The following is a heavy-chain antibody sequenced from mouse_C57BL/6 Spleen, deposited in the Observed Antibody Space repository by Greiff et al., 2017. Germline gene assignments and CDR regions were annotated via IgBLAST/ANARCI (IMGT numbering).Heavy chain of an antibody. Sequence: LVESGAELVRPGASVTLSCKASGYTFTDYEMHWVKQTPVHGLEWIGAIDPETGGTAYNQKFKGKAILTADKSSSTAYMELRSLTSEDSAVYYCTRNWDVEDYWGQGTTLTVSS. J-gene: IGHJ2*01. V-gene: IGHV1-15*01. CDR3: TRNWDVEDY. CDR2: IDPETGGT. CDR1: GYTFTDYE. D-gene: IGHD4-1*01.